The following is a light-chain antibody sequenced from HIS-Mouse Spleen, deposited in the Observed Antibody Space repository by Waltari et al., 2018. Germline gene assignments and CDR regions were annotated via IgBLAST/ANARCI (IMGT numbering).Light chain of an antibody. CDR3: MQALQTRWA. CDR1: QSLLHSNGYNY. V-gene: IGKV2-28*01. J-gene: IGKJ2*01. Sequence: DIVMTQSPLSLPVTPGEPASISCRSSQSLLHSNGYNYLDWYLQKPGLSPQLLFYLGPNVVYGVPDRFSGDGSGTDFTLKISRVEAEDVGVYYCMQALQTRWAFGQGTKLEIK. CDR2: LGP.